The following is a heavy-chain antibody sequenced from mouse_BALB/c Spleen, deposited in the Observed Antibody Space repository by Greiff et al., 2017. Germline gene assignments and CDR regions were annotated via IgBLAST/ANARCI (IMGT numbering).Heavy chain of an antibody. CDR3: ARVTTATYYFDY. J-gene: IGHJ2*01. CDR2: ISYSGST. CDR1: GDSITSGY. V-gene: IGHV3-8*02. D-gene: IGHD1-2*01. Sequence: EVQLQQSGPSLVKPSQTLSLTCSVTGDSITSGYWNWIRKFPGNKLEYMGYISYSGSTYYNPSLKSRISITRDTSKNQYYLQLNSVTTEDTATYYCARVTTATYYFDYWGQGTTLTVSS.